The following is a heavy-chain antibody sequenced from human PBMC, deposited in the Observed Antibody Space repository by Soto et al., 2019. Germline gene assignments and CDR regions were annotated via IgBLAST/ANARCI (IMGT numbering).Heavy chain of an antibody. Sequence: QVQLVESGGGVVQPGRSLRLSCAASGFTFSSYAMHWVRQAPGKGLEWVAVIPYDGSNKYYADSVKGRFTISRDNSKNXLYLQMNSLRAEDTAVYYCARGALCGGDCPGYLQHWGQGTLVTVSS. J-gene: IGHJ1*01. V-gene: IGHV3-30-3*01. CDR3: ARGALCGGDCPGYLQH. CDR2: IPYDGSNK. D-gene: IGHD2-21*02. CDR1: GFTFSSYA.